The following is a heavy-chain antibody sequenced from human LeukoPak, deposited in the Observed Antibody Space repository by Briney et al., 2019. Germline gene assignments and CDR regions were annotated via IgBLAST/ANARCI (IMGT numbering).Heavy chain of an antibody. CDR2: IKQDGSGQ. V-gene: IGHV3-7*01. D-gene: IGHD6-19*01. CDR3: TTGYSSGWYNEGNY. J-gene: IGHJ4*02. CDR1: GFTFSRYW. Sequence: QPGGSLRLSCVASGFTFSRYWMSWARHPPGKGLEWVAKIKQDGSGQYYLDSVKGRFTISRDNAKNSLYLQMNSLRAEDTAVYFCTTGYSSGWYNEGNYWGQGTLVTVSS.